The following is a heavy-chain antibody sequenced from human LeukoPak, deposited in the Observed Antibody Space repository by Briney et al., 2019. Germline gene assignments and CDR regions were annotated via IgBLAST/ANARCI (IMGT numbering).Heavy chain of an antibody. CDR1: GYTFSSYD. Sequence: GASVKVSCKASGYTFSSYDITWVRQAPGQGLEWMGWISRNNVNTNYAQKRQGRVTLTTDTSTSTAYMELRSLRSDDTAVYYCVRGGSSSGYDYWGQGTLVTVSS. D-gene: IGHD3-22*01. J-gene: IGHJ4*02. V-gene: IGHV1-18*01. CDR2: ISRNNVNT. CDR3: VRGGSSSGYDY.